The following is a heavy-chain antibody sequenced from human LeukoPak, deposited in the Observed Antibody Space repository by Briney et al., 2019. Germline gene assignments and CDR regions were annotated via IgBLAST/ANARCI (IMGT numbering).Heavy chain of an antibody. J-gene: IGHJ4*02. D-gene: IGHD3-22*01. CDR3: ARVQIMDYYDSSGYYFDY. CDR1: GGSMTSNW. Sequence: PSETLSLTCVVSGGSMTSNWWSWVRQPPGKGLEWIGEIYHSGSTTYNPSLKSRVTISIDTSKNQFSLKLSSVTAADTAVYYCARVQIMDYYDSSGYYFDYWGQGTLVTVSS. CDR2: IYHSGST. V-gene: IGHV4-4*02.